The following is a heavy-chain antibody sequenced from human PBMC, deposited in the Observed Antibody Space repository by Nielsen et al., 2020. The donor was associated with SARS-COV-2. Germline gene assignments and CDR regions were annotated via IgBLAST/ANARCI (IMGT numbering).Heavy chain of an antibody. V-gene: IGHV3-30*03. J-gene: IGHJ4*02. CDR1: GFTFSSYG. Sequence: GGSLRLSCAASGFTFSSYGMHWVRQAPGKGLEWVAVISYDGSNKYYADSVKGRFTISRDNAKNSLYLEMNSLRGEDTAVYYCAGRESGHNYGMNWGQGTLVTVSS. CDR2: ISYDGSNK. D-gene: IGHD5-24*01. CDR3: AGRESGHNYGMN.